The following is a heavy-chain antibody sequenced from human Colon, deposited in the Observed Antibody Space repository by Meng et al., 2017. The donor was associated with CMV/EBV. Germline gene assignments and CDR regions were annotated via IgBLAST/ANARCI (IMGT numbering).Heavy chain of an antibody. J-gene: IGHJ4*02. CDR2: TSGTGHRT. CDR1: GFTFTTYT. V-gene: IGHV3-23*01. D-gene: IGHD3-3*01. CDR3: AKGSWSGFYYYFDF. Sequence: GGSLRPSCAISGFTFTTYTMSWVRQTPGKGLEWVSSTSGTGHRTYYADSVKGRFIISRDNSTNTLHLQMSSLRAGDTAVYYCAKGSWSGFYYYFDFWGQGTLVTVSS.